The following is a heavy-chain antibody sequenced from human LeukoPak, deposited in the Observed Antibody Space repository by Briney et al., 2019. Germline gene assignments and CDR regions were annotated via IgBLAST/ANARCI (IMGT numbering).Heavy chain of an antibody. D-gene: IGHD3-22*01. CDR2: ISGSGGSA. CDR3: AKALITMIVVVGDAFDI. J-gene: IGHJ3*02. Sequence: GGSLRLSCAASGFTFSSYAMSWVRQAPGKGLEWVSAISGSGGSAYYADSVKGRSTISRDNSKNTLYLQMNSLKAEDTAVYYCAKALITMIVVVGDAFDIWGQGTMVTVSS. CDR1: GFTFSSYA. V-gene: IGHV3-23*01.